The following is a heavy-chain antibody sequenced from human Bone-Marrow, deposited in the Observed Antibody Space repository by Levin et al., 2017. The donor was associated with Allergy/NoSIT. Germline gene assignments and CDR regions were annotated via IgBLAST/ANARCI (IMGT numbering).Heavy chain of an antibody. Sequence: ETLSLTCAASGFTVSSNFMSWVRQAPGKGLEWVSVIYSGGSTNYADSVKGRFTISRDDSKNTLYLQMNSLRAEDTAVYYCARIWGSSWYFDLWGRGTLVTVSS. D-gene: IGHD6-13*01. CDR3: ARIWGSSWYFDL. CDR1: GFTVSSNF. CDR2: IYSGGST. V-gene: IGHV3-53*01. J-gene: IGHJ2*01.